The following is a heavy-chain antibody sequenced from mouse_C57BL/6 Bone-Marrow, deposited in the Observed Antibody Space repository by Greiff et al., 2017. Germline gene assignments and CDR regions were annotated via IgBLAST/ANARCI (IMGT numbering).Heavy chain of an antibody. Sequence: VQLQQSGPELVKPGASVKLSCKASGYTFTSYDINWVKQRPGQGLEWIGWIYPRDGSTKYNEKFKGKATLTVDTSSSTAYMELHSLTSADSAVYFCARHPPLRNPYFDVWGTGTTVTVSS. V-gene: IGHV1-85*01. CDR3: ARHPPLRNPYFDV. CDR2: IYPRDGST. J-gene: IGHJ1*03. CDR1: GYTFTSYD.